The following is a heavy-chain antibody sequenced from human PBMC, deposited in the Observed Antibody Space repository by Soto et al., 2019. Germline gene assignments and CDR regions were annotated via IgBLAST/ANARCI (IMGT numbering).Heavy chain of an antibody. Sequence: SETLSLTCTVSGGSISSYYWSWIRQPPGKGLEWIGYIYYSGSTNYNPSLKSRVTISVDTSKNQFSLKVNSVTAADTAVYYCARDHPHSYGVYSFDYWGQGTPVT. CDR3: ARDHPHSYGVYSFDY. CDR1: GGSISSYY. V-gene: IGHV4-59*01. J-gene: IGHJ4*02. D-gene: IGHD5-18*01. CDR2: IYYSGST.